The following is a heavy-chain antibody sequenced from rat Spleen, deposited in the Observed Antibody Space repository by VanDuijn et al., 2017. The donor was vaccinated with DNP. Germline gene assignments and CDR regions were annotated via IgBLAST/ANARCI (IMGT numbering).Heavy chain of an antibody. J-gene: IGHJ2*01. CDR2: ITSSGGYT. CDR3: AILGARYFDY. D-gene: IGHD5-1*01. Sequence: EVQLVESGGGLVQPGRSLKLSCVASGFTFSRYWMYWIRQVPGKGLEWVASITSSGGYTYYPDSVKGRFTISRDNAKNTLYLQMNSLQTEDTAMYFCAILGARYFDYWGQGVMVTVSS. CDR1: GFTFSRYW. V-gene: IGHV5-31*01.